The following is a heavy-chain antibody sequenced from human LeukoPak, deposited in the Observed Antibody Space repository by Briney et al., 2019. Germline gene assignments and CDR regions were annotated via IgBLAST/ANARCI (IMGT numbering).Heavy chain of an antibody. V-gene: IGHV4-34*01. D-gene: IGHD4/OR15-4a*01. CDR2: INHSGST. Sequence: SETLSLTCAVYGGSFSGYYWSWIRQPPGKGLEWIGEINHSGSTDYNPSLKSRVTISIDTSRNQFSLKLNSVTAADTAVYYCARPNSVDYYFDFWGQGTLVTVSA. CDR1: GGSFSGYY. CDR3: ARPNSVDYYFDF. J-gene: IGHJ4*02.